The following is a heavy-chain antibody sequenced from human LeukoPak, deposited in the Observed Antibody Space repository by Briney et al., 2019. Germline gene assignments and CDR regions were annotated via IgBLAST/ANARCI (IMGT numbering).Heavy chain of an antibody. V-gene: IGHV1-69*10. J-gene: IGHJ4*02. CDR2: IIPILGIA. CDR3: ARDFSLGSNKRPFDY. Sequence: GASVKVSCKASGYTFTGYYMHWVRQAPGQGLERMGRIIPILGIANYAQKFQGRVTITADKSTSTAYMELSSLRSEDTAVYYCARDFSLGSNKRPFDYWGQGTLVTVSS. D-gene: IGHD4-11*01. CDR1: GYTFTGYY.